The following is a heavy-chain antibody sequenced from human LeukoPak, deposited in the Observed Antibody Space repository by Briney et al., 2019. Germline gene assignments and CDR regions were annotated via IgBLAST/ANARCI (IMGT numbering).Heavy chain of an antibody. J-gene: IGHJ4*02. D-gene: IGHD4-17*01. CDR3: AKERQTGDYFTSDF. CDR2: INGRGDST. Sequence: GGSLRLSCAASGFSFSTYTMNWVRQAPGKGLEWVSAINGRGDSTFYAHSVNGQFTIYRDNSKSTVYLQMNSLRADDTSVYYCAKERQTGDYFTSDFWGQGTLVTVSS. CDR1: GFSFSTYT. V-gene: IGHV3-23*01.